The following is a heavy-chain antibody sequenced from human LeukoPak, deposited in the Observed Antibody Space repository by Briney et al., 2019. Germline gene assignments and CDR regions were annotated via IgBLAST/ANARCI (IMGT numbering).Heavy chain of an antibody. Sequence: ASVKVSCKASGYTFTSYDINWVRQASGQGLEWMGWMTPNSGYTGYAQKFQGRVTITRNTSITTAYMELSSLRFEDTAVYYCARGRDGYNFGYFDLWGRGTLVTVSS. D-gene: IGHD5-24*01. CDR2: MTPNSGYT. CDR1: GYTFTSYD. V-gene: IGHV1-8*03. CDR3: ARGRDGYNFGYFDL. J-gene: IGHJ2*01.